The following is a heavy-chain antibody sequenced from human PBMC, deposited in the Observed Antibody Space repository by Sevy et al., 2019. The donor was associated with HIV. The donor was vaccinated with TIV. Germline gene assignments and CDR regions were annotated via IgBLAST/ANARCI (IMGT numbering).Heavy chain of an antibody. J-gene: IGHJ4*02. CDR3: ARGMVRGRFDY. Sequence: GGSLRLSCAASGFTFSSYAMSWVRHAPGKGLEWVSAISGSGGSTYYADSVKGRFTISRDNSKNTLYLQMNSLRAEDTAVYYCARGMVRGRFDYWGQGTLVTVSS. D-gene: IGHD3-10*01. V-gene: IGHV3-23*01. CDR1: GFTFSSYA. CDR2: ISGSGGST.